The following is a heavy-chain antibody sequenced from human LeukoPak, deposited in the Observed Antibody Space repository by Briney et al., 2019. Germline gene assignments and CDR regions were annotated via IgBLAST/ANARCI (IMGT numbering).Heavy chain of an antibody. V-gene: IGHV1-69*04. CDR2: IIPIIGIV. Sequence: SVKVSCKASGGTFSRYAISWVRQAPGQGLEWMGRIIPIIGIVNYAQKFQGRVTITADKSTSTAYMELSSLTSEDTAVYNCARVPSGYTPNANYYYYGMDVWGQGTTVTVSS. J-gene: IGHJ6*02. CDR3: ARVPSGYTPNANYYYYGMDV. CDR1: GGTFSRYA. D-gene: IGHD5-12*01.